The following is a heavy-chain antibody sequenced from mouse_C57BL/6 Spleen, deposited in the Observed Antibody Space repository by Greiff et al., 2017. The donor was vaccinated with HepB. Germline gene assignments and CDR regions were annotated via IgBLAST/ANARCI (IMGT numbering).Heavy chain of an antibody. Sequence: VQLQQSGAELVKPGASVKLSCKASGYTFTSYWMQWVKQRPGQGLEWIGEIDPSDSYTNYNQKFKGKATLTVDTSSSTAYMQLSSLTSEDSAVYYCAREGITTVVATVDFDVWGTGTTVTVSS. D-gene: IGHD1-1*01. J-gene: IGHJ1*03. CDR3: AREGITTVVATVDFDV. CDR2: IDPSDSYT. CDR1: GYTFTSYW. V-gene: IGHV1-50*01.